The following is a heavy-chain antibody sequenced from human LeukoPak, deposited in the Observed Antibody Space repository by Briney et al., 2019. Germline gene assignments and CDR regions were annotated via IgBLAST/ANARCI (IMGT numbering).Heavy chain of an antibody. V-gene: IGHV1-46*01. CDR1: GYTFTTYY. CDR2: INPSGGSA. CDR3: ARGYCSGGSCANFDY. D-gene: IGHD2-15*01. J-gene: IGHJ4*02. Sequence: ASVKVSCKASGYTFTTYYMYWVRQAPGQGLEWMGIINPSGGSASYAQKFHGGVTMTRDTSTNTVYMELSSLRSEDTAVYYCARGYCSGGSCANFDYWGQGTLVTVSS.